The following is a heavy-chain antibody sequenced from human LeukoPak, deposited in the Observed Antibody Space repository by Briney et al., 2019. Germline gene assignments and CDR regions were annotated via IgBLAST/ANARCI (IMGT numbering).Heavy chain of an antibody. V-gene: IGHV3-23*01. CDR1: GFIFSDYV. D-gene: IGHD2-15*01. Sequence: GESLRLSCTASGFIFSDYVMIWVRPAPGKGLEWVSGITASGDRTYYGDSVKGRFTVSIDNSKNTVYLEMNSLRVDDTAVYYCARRDIVVIVSASDYWGKGTLVTVSS. CDR2: ITASGDRT. CDR3: ARRDIVVIVSASDY. J-gene: IGHJ4*02.